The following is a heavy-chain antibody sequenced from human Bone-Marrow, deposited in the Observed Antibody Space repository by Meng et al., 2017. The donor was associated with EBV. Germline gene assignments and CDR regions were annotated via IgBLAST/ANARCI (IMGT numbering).Heavy chain of an antibody. J-gene: IGHJ5*01. CDR2: ISRGGTSV. V-gene: IGHV3-11*01. CDR1: GFTFSDYY. Sequence: QVQLVASGGNLVKPGRSLRLSCAASGFTFSDYYMSWIRQAPGRGLEWVSHISRGGTSVYYADSVKGRFTVSRDNAKNSLYLQMIGLSGDDTAVYFCVRGRMGYVTSWYDSWGQGTLATVSS. CDR3: VRGRMGYVTSWYDS. D-gene: IGHD3-16*01.